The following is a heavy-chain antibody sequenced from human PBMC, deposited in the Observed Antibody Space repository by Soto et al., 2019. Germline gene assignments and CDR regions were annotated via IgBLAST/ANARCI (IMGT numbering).Heavy chain of an antibody. CDR3: ARDGGDGGDY. Sequence: QVQLQESGPGLVKPSQTLSLTCTVSGGSISSGGYYWSWIRQHPGKGLEWIGYIYYSGSTYYNPSFKRLVTISVDTAKNQFSLKLSAVTAADTAVYYCARDGGDGGDYWGQGTLVTVSS. CDR2: IYYSGST. CDR1: GGSISSGGYY. V-gene: IGHV4-31*01. D-gene: IGHD3-16*01. J-gene: IGHJ4*02.